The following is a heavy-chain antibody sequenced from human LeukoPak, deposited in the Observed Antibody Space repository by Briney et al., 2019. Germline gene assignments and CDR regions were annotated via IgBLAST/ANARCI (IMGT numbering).Heavy chain of an antibody. Sequence: PSQTLSLTCAVSGGSISSGGYSWSWIRQPPGKGLEWIGYIYYSGSTYYNPSLKSRVTISVDTSKNQFSLKLSSVTAADTAVYYCARDRYCSSTSCYISAFDIWGQGTMVTVSS. CDR1: GGSISSGGYS. D-gene: IGHD2-2*02. CDR2: IYYSGST. CDR3: ARDRYCSSTSCYISAFDI. J-gene: IGHJ3*02. V-gene: IGHV4-31*11.